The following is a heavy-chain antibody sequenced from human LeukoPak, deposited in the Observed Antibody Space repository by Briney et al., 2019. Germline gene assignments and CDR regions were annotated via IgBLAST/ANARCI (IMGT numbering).Heavy chain of an antibody. V-gene: IGHV3-23*01. CDR3: AKDPNVRSGDYIIR. CDR1: GFTFSTYA. J-gene: IGHJ4*02. CDR2: FSVSDATT. D-gene: IGHD4-17*01. Sequence: GGSLRLSCAASGFTFSTYAMSWVRQAPGKGLECVSGFSVSDATTYYADPVKGRLTISRDNSKNTLYLQINSLRDEDTAVYYCAKDPNVRSGDYIIRWGQGTLVMVSS.